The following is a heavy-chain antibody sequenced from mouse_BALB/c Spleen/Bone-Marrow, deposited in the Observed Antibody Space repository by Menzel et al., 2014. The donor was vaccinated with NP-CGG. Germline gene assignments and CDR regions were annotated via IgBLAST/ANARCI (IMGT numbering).Heavy chain of an antibody. J-gene: IGHJ4*01. CDR3: TRYGNYCYAMDY. CDR1: GFNIKDTH. CDR2: SDPANGNT. V-gene: IGHV14-3*02. D-gene: IGHD2-1*01. Sequence: LAESAAELVKPGASNKVCCRASGFNIKDTHMHWVKQRPEQGLAWLGRSDPANGNTKYDPKFQGKATITADTSSNTAYLQLSSLTSEDIAVYYCTRYGNYCYAMDYWGQGTSVTVSS.